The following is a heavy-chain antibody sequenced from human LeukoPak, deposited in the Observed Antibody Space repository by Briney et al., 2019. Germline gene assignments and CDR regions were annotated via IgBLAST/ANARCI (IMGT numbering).Heavy chain of an antibody. CDR3: ARDHVPRGDGYNYYEY. CDR1: GYTFTTYG. V-gene: IGHV1-18*01. Sequence: ASVKVSCKTSGYTFTTYGISWVRQAPGQGLEWMGWISGHKGNTIYAQKLRGRVTMTIDTSTTTAYMDLRSLRPDDTAVYYCARDHVPRGDGYNYYEYWGQGTLVTVSS. CDR2: ISGHKGNT. D-gene: IGHD5-24*01. J-gene: IGHJ4*02.